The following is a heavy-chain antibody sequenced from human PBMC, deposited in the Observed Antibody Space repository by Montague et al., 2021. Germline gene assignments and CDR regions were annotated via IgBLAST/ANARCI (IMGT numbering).Heavy chain of an antibody. CDR3: ARVHTSGWSGDY. V-gene: IGHV3-48*02. D-gene: IGHD6-19*01. CDR1: GFTFSLYS. CDR2: ISSTSTNI. Sequence: SLRLSCAASGFTFSLYSIHWVRQAPGKGLGWISYISSTSTNIYYADSVRGRFTVSRDNAKNSVSLQMNSLRDEDTAVYFCARVHTSGWSGDYWGQGTLVTVSS. J-gene: IGHJ4*02.